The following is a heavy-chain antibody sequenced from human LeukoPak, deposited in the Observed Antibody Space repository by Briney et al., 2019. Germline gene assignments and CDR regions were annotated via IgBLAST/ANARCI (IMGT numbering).Heavy chain of an antibody. CDR2: IRYDGSNK. CDR3: ARGGIPDFDY. J-gene: IGHJ4*02. Sequence: GGSLRLSCAASGFTFSSYGMHWVRQAPGKGLEWVAFIRYDGSNKYYADSVKGRFTISRDNAKNSLYLQMNSLRAEDTAVYYCARGGIPDFDYWGQGTLVTVSS. V-gene: IGHV3-30*02. D-gene: IGHD2-15*01. CDR1: GFTFSSYG.